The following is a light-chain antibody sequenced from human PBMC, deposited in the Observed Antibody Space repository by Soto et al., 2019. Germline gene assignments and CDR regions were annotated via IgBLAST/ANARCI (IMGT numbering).Light chain of an antibody. V-gene: IGLV2-14*01. CDR2: EVS. J-gene: IGLJ1*01. Sequence: QSALAQPASVSGSPGQSITISCTGTSSDAGGYNYDSSYQQHPGKAPKLMIYEVSNRPSGVSNRFSASKSGNTASLTISGLQAEDEADYYCNSYTSSNTLVLGTGTKVTVL. CDR3: NSYTSSNTLV. CDR1: SSDAGGYNY.